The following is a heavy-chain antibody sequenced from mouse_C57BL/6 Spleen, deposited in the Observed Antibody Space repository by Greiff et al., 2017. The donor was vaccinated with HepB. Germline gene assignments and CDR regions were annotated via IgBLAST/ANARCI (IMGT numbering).Heavy chain of an antibody. V-gene: IGHV1-82*01. J-gene: IGHJ2*01. D-gene: IGHD1-1*01. CDR1: GYAFSSSW. CDR3: ARGTTVAPDY. Sequence: QVQLQQSGPELVKPGASVKISCKASGYAFSSSWMNWVKQRPGKGLEWIGRIYPGDGDTNYNGKFKGKATLTADKSSSTAYMQLSSLTSEDSAVYFCARGTTVAPDYWGQGTTLTVSS. CDR2: IYPGDGDT.